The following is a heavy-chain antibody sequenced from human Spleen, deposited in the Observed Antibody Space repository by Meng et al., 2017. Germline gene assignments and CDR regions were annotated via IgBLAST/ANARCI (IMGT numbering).Heavy chain of an antibody. CDR3: ARDFYDILTGYHASYYGMDV. V-gene: IGHV1-18*01. Sequence: SVKVSCKASGYTFTSYGISWVRQAPGQGLEWMGWISAYNGNTNYAQKLQGRVTMTTDTSTSTAYMELRSLRSDDTAVYYCARDFYDILTGYHASYYGMDVWGQGTTVTVSS. CDR2: ISAYNGNT. D-gene: IGHD3-9*01. J-gene: IGHJ6*02. CDR1: GYTFTSYG.